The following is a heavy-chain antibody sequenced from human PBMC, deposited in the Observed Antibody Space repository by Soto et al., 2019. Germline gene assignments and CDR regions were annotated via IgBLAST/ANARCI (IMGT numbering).Heavy chain of an antibody. CDR1: GGSFSGYY. CDR2: INHSGST. J-gene: IGHJ6*02. D-gene: IGHD4-17*01. V-gene: IGHV4-34*01. Sequence: SETLSLTCAVYGGSFSGYYWSWLRQPPGKGLEWIGEINHSGSTNYNPSLKSRVTISVDTSKNQFSLKLSSVTAADTAVYYCARGMTTNYYYYYGLDVWGQGTTVTVSS. CDR3: ARGMTTNYYYYYGLDV.